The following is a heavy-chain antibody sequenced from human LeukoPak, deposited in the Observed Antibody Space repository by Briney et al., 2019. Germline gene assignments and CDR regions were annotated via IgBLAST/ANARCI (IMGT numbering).Heavy chain of an antibody. CDR1: AFAFSTYG. J-gene: IGHJ4*02. CDR2: ISYDGSNQ. CDR3: ARASTPSCSGTTCFLNY. D-gene: IGHD2-15*01. V-gene: IGHV3-30*03. Sequence: GRSLRLSCAASAFAFSTYGMHWVRHAPGKGLEWVSFISYDGSNQYYADSVKGRLTISRDNSKNTLYLQMTSLRPEVTAVYYCARASTPSCSGTTCFLNYGGGGMLIAVSS.